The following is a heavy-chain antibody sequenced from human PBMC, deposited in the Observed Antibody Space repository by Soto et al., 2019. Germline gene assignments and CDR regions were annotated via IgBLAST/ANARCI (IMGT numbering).Heavy chain of an antibody. CDR3: ARDVSSEYASILDV. V-gene: IGHV3-7*03. D-gene: IGHD3-3*01. CDR1: RLTFSPYW. J-gene: IGHJ4*02. CDR2: IKEDGSVK. Sequence: GGSLRLSCEGFRLTFSPYWMTWVRQAPGKGLEWVASIKEDGSVKNYADSVKGRFTVSRDNVKRAMFLQMTSVRVDDTAVYFCARDVSSEYASILDVWGRGARVTV.